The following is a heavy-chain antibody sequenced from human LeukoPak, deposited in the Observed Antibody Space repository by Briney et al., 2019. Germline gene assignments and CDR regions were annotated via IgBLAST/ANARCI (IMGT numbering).Heavy chain of an antibody. D-gene: IGHD2-2*01. CDR2: VSGSGGGT. CDR3: AKDKGYIVVVPDYAMDV. CDR1: GFTFSTYA. V-gene: IGHV3-23*01. J-gene: IGHJ6*02. Sequence: GGSLRLSCAASGFTFSTYAMTWVRQAPGKGLQWVSAVSGSGGGTYYADSVKGRFTISRDNSKNTLYLQMNSLRAEDTAVYYCAKDKGYIVVVPDYAMDVWGQGTTVTVSS.